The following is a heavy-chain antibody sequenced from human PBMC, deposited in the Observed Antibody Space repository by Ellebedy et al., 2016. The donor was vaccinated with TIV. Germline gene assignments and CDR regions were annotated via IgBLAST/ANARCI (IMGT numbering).Heavy chain of an antibody. V-gene: IGHV3-7*01. CDR3: GRGYSGYDWLNRIFDY. CDR2: IKQAGSEK. J-gene: IGHJ4*02. CDR1: GFTFSAYW. D-gene: IGHD5-12*01. Sequence: GESLKISCAASGFTFSAYWMSWVRQAPGKGLEWVASIKQAGSEKYYVESVKGRFTISRDNPKNSLYLQVNNLRAEDTAMYYCGRGYSGYDWLNRIFDYWGQGTLVTVSS.